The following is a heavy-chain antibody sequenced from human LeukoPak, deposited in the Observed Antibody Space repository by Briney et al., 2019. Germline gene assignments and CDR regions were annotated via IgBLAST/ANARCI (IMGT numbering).Heavy chain of an antibody. J-gene: IGHJ5*02. Sequence: SVKVSCKASGGTFSSYAISWVRQAPGQGLEWMGGIIPIFGTANYAQKFQGRVTITADEPTSTAYMELSSLRSEDTAVYFCASAPRYSSSWPNNWFDPWGQGTLVTVSS. V-gene: IGHV1-69*13. D-gene: IGHD6-13*01. CDR2: IIPIFGTA. CDR3: ASAPRYSSSWPNNWFDP. CDR1: GGTFSSYA.